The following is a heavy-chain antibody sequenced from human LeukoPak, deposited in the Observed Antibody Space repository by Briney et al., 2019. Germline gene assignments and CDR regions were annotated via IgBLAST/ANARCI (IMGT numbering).Heavy chain of an antibody. D-gene: IGHD3-22*01. CDR2: ISGSGGST. V-gene: IGHV3-23*01. Sequence: GGSLRLSCAASGFTFNSYAMSWVRQAPGKGLEWVSGISGSGGSTYYADSLKGRFTISRDNSRNTLYLQMNSLRAEDTAVYYCAKARADGSGYSDWGQGTLVTVSS. CDR1: GFTFNSYA. J-gene: IGHJ4*02. CDR3: AKARADGSGYSD.